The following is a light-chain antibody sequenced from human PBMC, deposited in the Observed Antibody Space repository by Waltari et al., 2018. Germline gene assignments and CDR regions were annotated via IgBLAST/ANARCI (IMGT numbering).Light chain of an antibody. V-gene: IGKV1-6*02. J-gene: IGKJ1*01. Sequence: AIRMTQSPSSLFASFGDRVTITCRATQAIGNELAWYQHRPGEAPKVLIYGASTLQNGVPSRCSGSGSGTYFTLTISRLQPEDFATYYCLHDYNYPRTFGQGTKVEVK. CDR3: LHDYNYPRT. CDR1: QAIGNE. CDR2: GAS.